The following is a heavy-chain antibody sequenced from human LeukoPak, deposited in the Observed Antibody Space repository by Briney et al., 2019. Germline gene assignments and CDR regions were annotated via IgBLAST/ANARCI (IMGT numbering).Heavy chain of an antibody. J-gene: IGHJ3*02. V-gene: IGHV4-4*07. Sequence: PSETLSLTCSVSVGSISSYYWSWIRQPAGKGLEWIGRIYTSGSTNYNPSLKSRVTMSVDTSKNQFSLKLRSVTAADTAVYYCAREASYYYDSSGYYYVRDAFDIWGQGTMVTVSS. CDR3: AREASYYYDSSGYYYVRDAFDI. CDR1: VGSISSYY. D-gene: IGHD3-22*01. CDR2: IYTSGST.